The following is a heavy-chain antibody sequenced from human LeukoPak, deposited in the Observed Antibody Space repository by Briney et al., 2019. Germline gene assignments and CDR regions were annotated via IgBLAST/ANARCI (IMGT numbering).Heavy chain of an antibody. CDR1: GFSLTTSGMC. J-gene: IGHJ4*02. CDR3: ARSVYGSSLDY. Sequence: RESGPALVKPTQTLTLTCTFSGFSLTTSGMCVNWIRQPPGKALEWLARIDWTDDEHYNTSLKTRLTISKDTSKNQVVLTMTNMDPVDTATYYCARSVYGSSLDYWGQGTLVIVSS. V-gene: IGHV2-70*11. D-gene: IGHD6-6*01. CDR2: IDWTDDE.